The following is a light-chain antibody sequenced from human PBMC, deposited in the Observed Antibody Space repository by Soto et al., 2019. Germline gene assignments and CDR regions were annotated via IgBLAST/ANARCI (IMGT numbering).Light chain of an antibody. CDR1: QSVSSY. J-gene: IGKJ4*01. V-gene: IGKV3-11*01. CDR3: QQRSSWPST. Sequence: EIVLTQSPVTLSLSPGERATLSCRASQSVSSYLAWYQQKPGQAPRLLIYDASNRATGIPARFSGSGSGTDFTLTISILEPEDGAVYYCQQRSSWPSTFGGGTKVEIK. CDR2: DAS.